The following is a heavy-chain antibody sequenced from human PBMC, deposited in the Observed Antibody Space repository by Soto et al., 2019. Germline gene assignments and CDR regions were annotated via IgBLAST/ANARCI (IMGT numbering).Heavy chain of an antibody. CDR1: GFTFINAW. CDR2: IKSKTDGGTT. Sequence: GGALRVSCAAPGFTFINAWMSWVRQAPGKGLEWVGRIKSKTDGGTTDYAAPVKGRFTISRDDSKNTLYLQMNSLKTEDTAVYYCTHDAFDIWGQGTMVPVSS. V-gene: IGHV3-15*01. CDR3: THDAFDI. J-gene: IGHJ3*02.